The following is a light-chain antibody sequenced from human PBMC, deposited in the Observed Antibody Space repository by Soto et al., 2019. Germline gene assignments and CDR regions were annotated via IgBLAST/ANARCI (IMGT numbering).Light chain of an antibody. CDR3: SSYTSSSHVV. V-gene: IGLV2-14*01. J-gene: IGLJ2*01. CDR1: SSDVGGYDY. CDR2: DVS. Sequence: QSVLTQPASVSGSPGQSITIPCTGASSDVGGYDYVSWYQQHPGKALKLMIYDVSNRPSGGSTRFSGSKSGNTASLTISGLQAEDEGDYYCSSYTSSSHVVFDGGTKLTV.